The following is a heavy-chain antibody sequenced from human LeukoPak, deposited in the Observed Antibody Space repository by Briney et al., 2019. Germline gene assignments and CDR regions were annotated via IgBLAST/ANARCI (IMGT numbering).Heavy chain of an antibody. CDR1: GFTFSSYE. CDR2: ISSSGSTI. CDR3: ARDLGDCSGGSCYLPDAFDI. V-gene: IGHV3-48*03. D-gene: IGHD2-15*01. Sequence: GGSPRLSCAASGFTFSSYEMNWVRQAPGKGLEWVSYISSSGSTIYHADSVKGRFTISRDNAKNSLYLQMNSLRAEDTAVYYCARDLGDCSGGSCYLPDAFDIWGQGTMVTVSS. J-gene: IGHJ3*02.